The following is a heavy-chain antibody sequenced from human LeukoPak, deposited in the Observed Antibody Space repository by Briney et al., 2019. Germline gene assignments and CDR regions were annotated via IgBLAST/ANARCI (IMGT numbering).Heavy chain of an antibody. CDR1: GFTFSSYW. D-gene: IGHD6-19*01. Sequence: GGSLRLSCAASGFTFSSYWMHWVRQAPGKGLVWVSRINSDGSSTSYADSVKGRFTISRDNAKNTLYPQMNSLRAEDTAVYYCAREQWLVSWFDPWGQGTLVTVSS. J-gene: IGHJ5*02. CDR2: INSDGSST. CDR3: AREQWLVSWFDP. V-gene: IGHV3-74*01.